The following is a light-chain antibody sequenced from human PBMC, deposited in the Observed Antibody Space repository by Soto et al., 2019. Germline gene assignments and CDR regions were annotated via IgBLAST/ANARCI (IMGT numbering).Light chain of an antibody. Sequence: DIQLTQSPSFLSASVGDRVTITCRASQGISTYLAWYQQTPGKAPKFLIYAASTLQSGVPSRFSGTGSGTEFTLTINSLQPEDFAIYYCQQFNSYPLTFGGGTKLEIK. CDR1: QGISTY. V-gene: IGKV1-9*01. J-gene: IGKJ4*01. CDR3: QQFNSYPLT. CDR2: AAS.